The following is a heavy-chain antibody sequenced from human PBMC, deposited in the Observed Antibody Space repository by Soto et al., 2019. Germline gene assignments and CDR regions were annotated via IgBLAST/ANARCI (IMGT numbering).Heavy chain of an antibody. CDR3: ASSPRGIVVVPAAKSLYFDL. V-gene: IGHV3-74*01. CDR2: INSDGSST. CDR1: GFTFSSYW. J-gene: IGHJ2*01. D-gene: IGHD2-2*01. Sequence: GGSLRLSCAASGFTFSSYWMHWVRQAPGKGLVWVSRINSDGSSTSYADSVKGRFTISRDNAKNTLYLQMNSLRAEDTAVYYCASSPRGIVVVPAAKSLYFDLWGRGTLVTVSS.